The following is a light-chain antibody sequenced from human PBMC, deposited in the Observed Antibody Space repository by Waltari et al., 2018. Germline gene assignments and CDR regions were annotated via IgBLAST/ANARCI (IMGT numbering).Light chain of an antibody. V-gene: IGLV2-8*01. J-gene: IGLJ2*01. Sequence: QSALTQPPSASGSPGQSVTISCTGTSSDVGNYEYVSWYQQHPGKAPRLMIYEVTKRPSGVPDRFSGSKSGNAASLTVSGLQAEDAADYYCSSYTGRNNNLLFGGGTKLTVL. CDR3: SSYTGRNNNLL. CDR2: EVT. CDR1: SSDVGNYEY.